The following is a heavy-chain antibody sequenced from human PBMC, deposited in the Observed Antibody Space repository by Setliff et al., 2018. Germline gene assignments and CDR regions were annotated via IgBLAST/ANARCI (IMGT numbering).Heavy chain of an antibody. CDR2: IYSSGNT. D-gene: IGHD2-8*01. CDR1: GDSIINYY. Sequence: LPETLSLTCTVSGDSIINYYWSWIRQPPGKGLEWIGDIYSSGNTNYNPSLKSRVTISVDTSKNQFSLNLTSVTAADTAVYYCAREGFYCTNGVCYRPFDYWGQGTLVTVSS. V-gene: IGHV4-4*08. J-gene: IGHJ4*02. CDR3: AREGFYCTNGVCYRPFDY.